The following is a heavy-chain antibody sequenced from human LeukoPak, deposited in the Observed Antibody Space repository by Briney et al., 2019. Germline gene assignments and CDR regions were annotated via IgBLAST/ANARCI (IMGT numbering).Heavy chain of an antibody. J-gene: IGHJ4*02. CDR2: INPSGGST. CDR3: ARDGQEYDTGFFDY. D-gene: IGHD1-1*01. V-gene: IGHV1-46*01. Sequence: ASVKVFCKASGYTFSSYHIHWVRQAPGQGLEWMGIINPSGGSTSYAQKFQGRVTMTRDTSTSTVHVELSSLRSEDTAVYYCARDGQEYDTGFFDYWGQGTLVTVSS. CDR1: GYTFSSYH.